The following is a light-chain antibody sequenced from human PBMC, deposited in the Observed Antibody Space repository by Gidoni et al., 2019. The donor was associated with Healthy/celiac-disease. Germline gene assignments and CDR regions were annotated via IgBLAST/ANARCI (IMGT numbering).Light chain of an antibody. CDR2: AAS. CDR3: QQYYSGGT. Sequence: AIRMTQSPSSFSASTGDRVTITCRASQGISSYLAWYQQKPGKAPKLLIYAASTLQSGVPSRFSGSGSGTDFTLTISCLQSEDFATYYCQQYYSGGTFXQXTKVEIK. V-gene: IGKV1-8*01. CDR1: QGISSY. J-gene: IGKJ1*01.